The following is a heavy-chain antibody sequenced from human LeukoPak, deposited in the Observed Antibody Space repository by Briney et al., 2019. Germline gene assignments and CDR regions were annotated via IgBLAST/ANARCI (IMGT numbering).Heavy chain of an antibody. CDR1: GFSFTNYA. CDR2: IYTDNSDV. Sequence: GEARKISSKASGFSFTNYAIVWLGQMPVRGMEWMGIIYTDNSDVRYSQSFRGRVTISADKSVNTDYLQWNRLKASDTAMYYCERFQEYNDIVTGYFTFWGQGTLVTVSS. V-gene: IGHV5-51*01. CDR3: ERFQEYNDIVTGYFTF. D-gene: IGHD3-9*01. J-gene: IGHJ4*02.